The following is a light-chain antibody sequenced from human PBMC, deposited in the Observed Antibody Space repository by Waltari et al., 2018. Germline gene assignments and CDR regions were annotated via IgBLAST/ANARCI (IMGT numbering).Light chain of an antibody. J-gene: IGLJ3*02. CDR3: CSYISSTITWV. CDR2: DVT. V-gene: IGLV2-14*03. Sequence: QSALTQPASVSGSPGQSFTISSTGASGHVGASNYVPWYQQHPGKAPKLMIYDVTVRPSGVSNRFSGSKSGNTASLTISGLQAEDEADYYCCSYISSTITWVFGGGTKLTVL. CDR1: SGHVGASNY.